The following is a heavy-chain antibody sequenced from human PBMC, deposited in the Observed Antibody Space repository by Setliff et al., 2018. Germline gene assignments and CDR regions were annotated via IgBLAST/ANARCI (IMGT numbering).Heavy chain of an antibody. CDR1: GDSISSRRNY. CDR3: AKGGGRYHSDS. J-gene: IGHJ4*02. D-gene: IGHD1-1*01. V-gene: IGHV4-61*09. Sequence: SETLSLTCTVSGDSISSRRNYWGWFRQPAGKELEWIGQVYTSWSTNYSPSLKSRVTISMDKSNNQFSLKLTSMTAADTAVYYCAKGGGRYHSDSWGQGILVTVSS. CDR2: VYTSWST.